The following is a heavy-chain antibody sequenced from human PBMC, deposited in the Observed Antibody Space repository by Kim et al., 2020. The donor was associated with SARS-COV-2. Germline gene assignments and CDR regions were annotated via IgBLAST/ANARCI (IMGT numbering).Heavy chain of an antibody. J-gene: IGHJ2*01. Sequence: GGSLRLSCAASGFTFTSFDMHWVRQATGKGLEWVSSIGAAGDTYYPGSLKGRFTVSRANGKNSLYLQMNILRAGDTAVYYCARGYYTVYWYFVLWGRGTLVTVSS. CDR2: IGAAGDT. CDR3: ARGYYTVYWYFVL. D-gene: IGHD3-22*01. V-gene: IGHV3-13*01. CDR1: GFTFTSFD.